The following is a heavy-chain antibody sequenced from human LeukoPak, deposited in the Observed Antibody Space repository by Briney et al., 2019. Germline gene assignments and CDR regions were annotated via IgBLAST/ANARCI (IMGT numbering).Heavy chain of an antibody. J-gene: IGHJ1*01. D-gene: IGHD4-17*01. CDR1: GYTFTGYY. V-gene: IGHV1-2*02. Sequence: GASVKVSCKASGYTFTGYYMHWVRQAPGQGLEWMGWINPNSGGTNYAQKFQGRVTMTRDTSISTAYMELSRLRSDDTAVYYCARAENGDYDGYFQHWGQGTLVTVSS. CDR2: INPNSGGT. CDR3: ARAENGDYDGYFQH.